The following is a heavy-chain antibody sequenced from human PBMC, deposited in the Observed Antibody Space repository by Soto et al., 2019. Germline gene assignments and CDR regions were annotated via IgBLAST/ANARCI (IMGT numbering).Heavy chain of an antibody. Sequence: ASETLSLTCAVYGGSFSGYYWSWIRQPPGKGLEWIGEINHSGSTNYNPSLKRRVSISLDKSKNQFSLKLTSVTAADTAVYFCARTGKFYYYDMSGLPFDPWGPGVLVTVSS. D-gene: IGHD3-22*01. CDR1: GGSFSGYY. J-gene: IGHJ5*02. CDR2: INHSGST. CDR3: ARTGKFYYYDMSGLPFDP. V-gene: IGHV4-34*01.